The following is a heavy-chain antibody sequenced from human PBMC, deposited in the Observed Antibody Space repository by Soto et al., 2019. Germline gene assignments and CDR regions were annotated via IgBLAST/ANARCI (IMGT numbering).Heavy chain of an antibody. CDR2: VYSTGST. J-gene: IGHJ4*02. D-gene: IGHD2-8*01. CDR3: ARSHYTYGLLIDY. Sequence: SENLYLTCSVSGDSITTNGYYWGWIRQPPGKGLQWIGNVYSTGSTFSHPSLTSRVFISVDTSKNKFSLRLTSVTAADTAVYYCARSHYTYGLLIDYWGPGIMVTVSS. CDR1: GDSITTNGYY. V-gene: IGHV4-39*01.